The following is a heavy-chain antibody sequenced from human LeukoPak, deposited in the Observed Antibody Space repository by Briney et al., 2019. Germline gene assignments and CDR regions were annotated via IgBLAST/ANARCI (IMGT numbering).Heavy chain of an antibody. CDR1: GFTFRNHA. D-gene: IGHD1-26*01. CDR2: IKTKTDGGTT. V-gene: IGHV3-15*01. CDR3: SKSGSYLIENYYFYYYIDV. Sequence: GGSLRLSCAASGFTFRNHAMNWVRQAPGKGLEWVGRIKTKTDGGTTDYAAPVKGRFTISRDDSKNTLYLQMNSLKTEDTAVYYCSKSGSYLIENYYFYYYIDVWGKGTTVTVSS. J-gene: IGHJ6*03.